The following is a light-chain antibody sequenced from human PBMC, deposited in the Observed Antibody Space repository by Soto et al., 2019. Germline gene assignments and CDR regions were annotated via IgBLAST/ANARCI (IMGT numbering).Light chain of an antibody. Sequence: QSVLTQPASVSGSPGQSITISCTGTSSDVGSYNYVSWYQHHPGKAPKLMIYEVSNRPSGISSRFSGSKSGNTASLTISGLQAEDEADYYCSSYTTSNTLVFGTGTKVTVL. CDR2: EVS. J-gene: IGLJ1*01. CDR3: SSYTTSNTLV. V-gene: IGLV2-14*01. CDR1: SSDVGSYNY.